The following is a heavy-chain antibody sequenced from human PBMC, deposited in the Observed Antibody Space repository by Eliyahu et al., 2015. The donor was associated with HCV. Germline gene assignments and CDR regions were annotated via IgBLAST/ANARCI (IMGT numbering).Heavy chain of an antibody. CDR3: AASPGTVGAFDI. D-gene: IGHD1-14*01. CDR2: IVVGSGDT. Sequence: QMQLVQSGPEVKRPGTSVXVSCXASGFTFKSSAMQWVRQARGQRPEXIGSIVVGSGDTDYAQRFQERLTITRDMSTGTVYMDLSSLRSDDTAVYYCAASPGTVGAFDIWGQGTLVTVSP. CDR1: GFTFKSSA. V-gene: IGHV1-58*02. J-gene: IGHJ3*02.